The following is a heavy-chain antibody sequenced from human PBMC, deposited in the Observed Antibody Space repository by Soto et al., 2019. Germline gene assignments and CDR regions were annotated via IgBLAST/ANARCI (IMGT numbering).Heavy chain of an antibody. Sequence: GGSLRLSCAASGFTFRAFAMTWVRQAPGKGLEWVSTISDSGDTTYYADSVKGRFTISRDNSKNTLYLQMNSLRAEDTAVYYCAKDMGLAGHRDFDYCGPGPLVNLSS. CDR2: ISDSGDTT. CDR1: GFTFRAFA. J-gene: IGHJ4*02. D-gene: IGHD6-13*01. V-gene: IGHV3-23*01. CDR3: AKDMGLAGHRDFDY.